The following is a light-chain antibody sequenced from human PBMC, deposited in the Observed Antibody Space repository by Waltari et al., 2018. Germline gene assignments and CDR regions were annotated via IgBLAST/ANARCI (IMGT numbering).Light chain of an antibody. CDR2: SGS. V-gene: IGKV2-28*01. J-gene: IGKJ1*01. Sequence: DIVMTQSPLSLPVTPGEPASISRRSSQSLLHSNGYNYLDWYLQKAGQSPQLLIYSGSSRASGVPDRFSGRGSGTEFTLKISRVEAEDVGVYYCMQALQTPCTFGQGTKVEIK. CDR1: QSLLHSNGYNY. CDR3: MQALQTPCT.